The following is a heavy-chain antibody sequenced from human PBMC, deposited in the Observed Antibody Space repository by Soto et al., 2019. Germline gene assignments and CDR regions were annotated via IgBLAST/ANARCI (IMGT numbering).Heavy chain of an antibody. CDR3: ASGLAGDKVDQ. V-gene: IGHV4-30-4*01. J-gene: IGHJ4*02. CDR1: GGSISDGAYY. Sequence: QVQLQESGPGLVKPSQTLSLTCTVSGGSISDGAYYWSWIRQPPGKGLEWIGHIYNSGNTYNNPSLKSGLTISVDTSKNQFSLNLNSGTAADTAVYYCASGLAGDKVDQWGQGTLVTVSS. CDR2: IYNSGNT. D-gene: IGHD6-19*01.